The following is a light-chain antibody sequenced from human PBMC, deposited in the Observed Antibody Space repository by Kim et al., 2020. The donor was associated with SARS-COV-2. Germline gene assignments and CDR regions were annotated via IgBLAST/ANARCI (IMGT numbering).Light chain of an antibody. CDR2: ANI. CDR3: QSYDNSLNNKV. Sequence: QSVLTQPPSVSGAPGHRVTISCTGSSSNLGAGSDVHWYQHLPGSAPKLLIFANINRPSGVPDRFFGSRSGTSASLTITRLQAEDEADYYCQSYDNSLNNKVFGAGTQLTVL. J-gene: IGLJ2*01. CDR1: SSNLGAGSD. V-gene: IGLV1-40*01.